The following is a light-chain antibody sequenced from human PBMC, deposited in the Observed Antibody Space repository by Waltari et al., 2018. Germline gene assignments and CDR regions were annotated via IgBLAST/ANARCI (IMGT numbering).Light chain of an antibody. J-gene: IGKJ1*01. V-gene: IGKV3D-7*01. Sequence: EVVMTQSPANLSLSPEERVTLSCRASQKVTSSFLSWYQQKPGQAPMLLIYGTSTRATGIPGRFSGSGSGTDFTLTISSLQSEDFAVYYCQQDFNMPGTFCQRTKVEI. CDR3: QQDFNMPGT. CDR1: QKVTSSF. CDR2: GTS.